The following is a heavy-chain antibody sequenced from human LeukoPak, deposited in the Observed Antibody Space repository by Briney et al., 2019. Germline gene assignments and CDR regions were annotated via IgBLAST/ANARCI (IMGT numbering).Heavy chain of an antibody. D-gene: IGHD3-3*01. Sequence: GGSLRLSCAAPGFTFSNYAMHWVRQAPGKGLEWVAVISYDGNNQYYADSVKGRFTIARDNSKNTLYLQMNSLRGDDTAAYYCARGFGVGSMDVWGRGTTVTVSS. CDR2: ISYDGNNQ. CDR1: GFTFSNYA. V-gene: IGHV3-30-3*01. J-gene: IGHJ6*02. CDR3: ARGFGVGSMDV.